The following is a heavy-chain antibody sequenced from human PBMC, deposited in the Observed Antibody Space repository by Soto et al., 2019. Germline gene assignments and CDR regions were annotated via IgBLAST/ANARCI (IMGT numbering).Heavy chain of an antibody. Sequence: QVQLVESGGGVVQPGRSLRLSCAASGFTFSSYGMHWVRQAPGKGLEWVAVIWYDGSNKYYADSVEGRFTISRDNSKNTLFLQMNSLGAEDTAVYYCVRDHYEHSDREGCFDYWGQGTLVTVSP. CDR1: GFTFSSYG. D-gene: IGHD3-16*01. CDR2: IWYDGSNK. J-gene: IGHJ4*02. V-gene: IGHV3-33*01. CDR3: VRDHYEHSDREGCFDY.